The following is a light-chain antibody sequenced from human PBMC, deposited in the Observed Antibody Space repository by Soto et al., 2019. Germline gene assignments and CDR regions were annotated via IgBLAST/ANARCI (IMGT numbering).Light chain of an antibody. V-gene: IGKV1-39*01. Sequence: DIQMTQSPSSLSASVGDRVTITCRASERISRHLNWYQQKPGKAPKLLIYAASSLQNGVPSRFSGSGSGTDFTLTISNLQPEDFATYYCQQSYSTLSITFGQGTRLEIK. CDR3: QQSYSTLSIT. CDR1: ERISRH. CDR2: AAS. J-gene: IGKJ5*01.